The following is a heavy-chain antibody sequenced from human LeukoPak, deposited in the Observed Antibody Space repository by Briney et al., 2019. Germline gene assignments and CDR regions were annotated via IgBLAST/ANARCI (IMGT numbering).Heavy chain of an antibody. Sequence: TSETLSLTCTVSGGSISSGGYYWSWIRQHPGKGLEWIGYIYYSGSTYYNPSLKSRVTISVDTSKNQFSLKLSSVTAADTAVYYCARTDCSSTSCPYYFDYWGQGTLVTVSS. D-gene: IGHD2-2*01. J-gene: IGHJ4*02. V-gene: IGHV4-31*03. CDR1: GGSISSGGYY. CDR3: ARTDCSSTSCPYYFDY. CDR2: IYYSGST.